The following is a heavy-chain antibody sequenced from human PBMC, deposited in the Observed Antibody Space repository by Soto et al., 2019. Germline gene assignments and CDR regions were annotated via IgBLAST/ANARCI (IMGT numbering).Heavy chain of an antibody. CDR1: GGTFSSYA. J-gene: IGHJ6*02. Sequence: QVQLVQSGAEVKKPGSSVKVSCKASGGTFSSYAISWVRQAPGQGLEWMGGIIPIFGTANYAQKFQGRVTITADESTSTAYMELSSLRSEDTAVYYCARASAFHYSGWYLGGGYYYGMDVWGQGTTVTVSS. CDR2: IIPIFGTA. CDR3: ARASAFHYSGWYLGGGYYYGMDV. V-gene: IGHV1-69*01. D-gene: IGHD6-19*01.